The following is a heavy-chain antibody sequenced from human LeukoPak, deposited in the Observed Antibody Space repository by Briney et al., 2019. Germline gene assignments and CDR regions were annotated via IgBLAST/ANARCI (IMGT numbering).Heavy chain of an antibody. Sequence: PSETLSLTCVVPGGSISSSSYYWGWIRQPPGKGLDWIGSIYYSGSTYYSPSLKTRVTVSVDTSKNQFSLKVSSVTAADTAVYYCASAKVVAATHWIDSWGQGTLVIVSS. CDR1: GGSISSSSYY. CDR3: ASAKVVAATHWIDS. CDR2: IYYSGST. D-gene: IGHD2-15*01. J-gene: IGHJ5*01. V-gene: IGHV4-39*01.